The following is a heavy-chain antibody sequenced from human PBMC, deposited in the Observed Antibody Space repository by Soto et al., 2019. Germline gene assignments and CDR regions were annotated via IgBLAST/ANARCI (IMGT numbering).Heavy chain of an antibody. Sequence: LRLSCAASGFTFSSYAMSWVRQAPGKGLEWVSAISGSGGSTYYADSVKGRFTISRDNSKNTLYLQMNSLRAEDTAVYYCAKTATYSSSSFPSQIDYWGQGTLVTVSS. CDR2: ISGSGGST. D-gene: IGHD6-6*01. CDR3: AKTATYSSSSFPSQIDY. CDR1: GFTFSSYA. V-gene: IGHV3-23*01. J-gene: IGHJ4*02.